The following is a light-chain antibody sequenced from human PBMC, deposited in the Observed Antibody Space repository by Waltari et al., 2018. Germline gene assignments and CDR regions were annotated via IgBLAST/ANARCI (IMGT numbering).Light chain of an antibody. Sequence: QSALTQPPSVSGSPGQSVTISCTGRTSDVGAYYRVSWYQQSPGPAPKVVIYEVSNRPSGVPARFSGSKSGNTASLTISGLQAEDEADYYCASYTPSSALVFGGGTKVTVL. CDR3: ASYTPSSALV. CDR2: EVS. V-gene: IGLV2-18*02. CDR1: TSDVGAYYR. J-gene: IGLJ2*01.